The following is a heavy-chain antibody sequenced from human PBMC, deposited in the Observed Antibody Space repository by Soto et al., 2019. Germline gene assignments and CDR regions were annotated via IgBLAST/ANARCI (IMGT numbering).Heavy chain of an antibody. J-gene: IGHJ3*02. Sequence: SGESLKISCEASGYSFTFYWIGWVRQMPGKGLEWMGIIYPDDSDTRYSPSFQGQVTISADKSITTAFLQWSSLKASDTGMYYCARHQGEQSAFDIRGQGTMVTVSS. V-gene: IGHV5-51*01. CDR1: GYSFTFYW. D-gene: IGHD3-16*01. CDR3: ARHQGEQSAFDI. CDR2: IYPDDSDT.